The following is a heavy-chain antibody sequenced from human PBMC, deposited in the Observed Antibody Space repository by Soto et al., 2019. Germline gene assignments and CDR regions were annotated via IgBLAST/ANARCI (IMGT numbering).Heavy chain of an antibody. D-gene: IGHD5-12*01. Sequence: QVQLQESGPGLVKPSETLSLTCTVSGGSISSYYWSWIRQPPGKGLEWIGYIYYSGSTNYNPSLKSRVTISVDTSKNQFSLKLSSVTAADTAVYYCARASGYDTNFDYWGQGTLVTVSS. CDR1: GGSISSYY. CDR3: ARASGYDTNFDY. CDR2: IYYSGST. V-gene: IGHV4-59*01. J-gene: IGHJ4*02.